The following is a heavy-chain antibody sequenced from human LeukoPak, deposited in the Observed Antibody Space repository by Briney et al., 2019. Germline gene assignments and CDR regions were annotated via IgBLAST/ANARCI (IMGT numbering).Heavy chain of an antibody. CDR3: ARDQYYDVSTYYEIDY. CDR1: GGSISNYF. D-gene: IGHD3-22*01. J-gene: IGHJ4*02. CDR2: IYSTGRS. V-gene: IGHV4-4*07. Sequence: SETLSLTCTVSGGSISNYFWSWVRQPAGKGLEWIGRIYSTGRSDYNPSLKSRVTISVDTSKNQFSLKLSSVTAADTAVYYCARDQYYDVSTYYEIDYWGQGTLVTVSS.